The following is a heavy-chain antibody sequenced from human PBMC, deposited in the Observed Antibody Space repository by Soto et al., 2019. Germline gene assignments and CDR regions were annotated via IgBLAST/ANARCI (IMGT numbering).Heavy chain of an antibody. J-gene: IGHJ4*02. Sequence: PGGSLRLSCAASGFTFSSYWMSWVRQAPGKGLEWVANIKQDGSEKYYVDSVKGRFTISRDNAKNSLYLQMNSLRAEDTAVYYCARARSVLRFLEWLYHFDYWGQGTLVTVSS. CDR1: GFTFSSYW. V-gene: IGHV3-7*03. CDR3: ARARSVLRFLEWLYHFDY. D-gene: IGHD3-3*01. CDR2: IKQDGSEK.